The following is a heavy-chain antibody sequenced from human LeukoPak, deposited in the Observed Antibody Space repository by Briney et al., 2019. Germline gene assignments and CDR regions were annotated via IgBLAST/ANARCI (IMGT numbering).Heavy chain of an antibody. CDR1: GFIFSSYS. D-gene: IGHD1-1*01. CDR3: VKGSSTTTRHFDP. Sequence: GGSLRLSCVASGFIFSSYSMDWVRQGPGKGLKWVSLIDSGGSTTYFADSVKGRFTMSRDNFKNTLYLRMYRLRAEDTAVYYCVKGSSTTTRHFDPWGQGTPVTVSS. CDR2: IDSGGSTT. V-gene: IGHV3-23*03. J-gene: IGHJ5*02.